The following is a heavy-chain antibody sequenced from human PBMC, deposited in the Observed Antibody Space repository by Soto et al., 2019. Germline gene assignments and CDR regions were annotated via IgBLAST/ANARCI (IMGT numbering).Heavy chain of an antibody. Sequence: SLRLSVAASGFTFSSYGLHWVRQGPGKGLEWVGVVWYDGINKYYADSVKGRFTISRDNSKNTLYLQMNSLRAEDTAVYYCARDLGIVGGTEYYYGMDVWGQGTLVTVSS. J-gene: IGHJ6*02. V-gene: IGHV3-33*08. CDR3: ARDLGIVGGTEYYYGMDV. CDR1: GFTFSSYG. D-gene: IGHD1-26*01. CDR2: VWYDGINK.